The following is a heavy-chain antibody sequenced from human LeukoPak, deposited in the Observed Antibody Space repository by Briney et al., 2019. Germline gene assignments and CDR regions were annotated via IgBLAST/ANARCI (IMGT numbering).Heavy chain of an antibody. CDR2: ISSSGGTI. Sequence: GGSLRLSCAASGFTFSDYYMNWVRQAPGKGLEWVSYISSSGGTIYYADSVKGRFTISRDNAKNSLYLQMNSLRAEDTAVYYCAREGGGYCSSTSCPGGSTATDYYYGMDVWGQGTTVTVSS. J-gene: IGHJ6*02. D-gene: IGHD2-2*01. CDR3: AREGGGYCSSTSCPGGSTATDYYYGMDV. V-gene: IGHV3-11*04. CDR1: GFTFSDYY.